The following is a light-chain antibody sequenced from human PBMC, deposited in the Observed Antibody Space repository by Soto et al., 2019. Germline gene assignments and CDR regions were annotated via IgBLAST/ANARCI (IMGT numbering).Light chain of an antibody. V-gene: IGKV1-33*01. CDR1: QDIGNY. Sequence: DIQMTQSPSSLSASVGDRVTITCQASQDIGNYLNWYQQRPVKAPKLLILGASSLDTGVPSRFSGSGSGTDFTFTISSLQSEDIATYYCQQYYNVPITFGQGTRLEIK. CDR3: QQYYNVPIT. CDR2: GAS. J-gene: IGKJ5*01.